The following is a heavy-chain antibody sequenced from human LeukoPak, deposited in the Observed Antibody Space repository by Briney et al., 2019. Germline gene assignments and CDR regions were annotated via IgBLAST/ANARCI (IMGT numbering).Heavy chain of an antibody. CDR2: FDPEDGET. V-gene: IGHV1-24*01. J-gene: IGHJ4*02. Sequence: GASVKVSCKVSGYTLTELSMHWVRQAPGKGLAWMGGFDPEDGETIYAQKFQGRVTITEDTSTDTAYMELSSLRSEDTAVYYCATEEPVSGTGGDAFDYWGQGTLVTVSS. CDR3: ATEEPVSGTGGDAFDY. CDR1: GYTLTELS. D-gene: IGHD6-19*01.